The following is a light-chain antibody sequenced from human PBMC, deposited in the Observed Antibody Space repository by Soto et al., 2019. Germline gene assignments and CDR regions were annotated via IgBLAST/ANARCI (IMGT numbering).Light chain of an antibody. CDR2: NKN. V-gene: IGLV1-44*01. J-gene: IGLJ1*01. CDR1: RSNIGTNT. Sequence: QSVLTPAPPACATPRPRVTISCSGGRSNIGTNTVTWYQQLPGMAPKLLIYNKNQRPSGLPDRFSGSKYGSSAALAISGLRSAGEADYYFASWDGRLSGHAFGTGTKGTVL. CDR3: ASWDGRLSGHA.